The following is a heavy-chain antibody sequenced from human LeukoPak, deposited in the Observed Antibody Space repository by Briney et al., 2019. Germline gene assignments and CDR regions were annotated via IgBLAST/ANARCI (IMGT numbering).Heavy chain of an antibody. CDR3: ARGAHYYDSSGYLDDAFDI. J-gene: IGHJ3*02. D-gene: IGHD3-22*01. Sequence: SETLSLTCSVSGGSISSYFWSWIRQSAEKELEWIGRIHASGTIMYNPSLMSRVTMSMDTSKNQFSLKMSSVTAADTAVYYCARGAHYYDSSGYLDDAFDIWGQGTMVTVSS. CDR2: IHASGTI. V-gene: IGHV4-4*07. CDR1: GGSISSYF.